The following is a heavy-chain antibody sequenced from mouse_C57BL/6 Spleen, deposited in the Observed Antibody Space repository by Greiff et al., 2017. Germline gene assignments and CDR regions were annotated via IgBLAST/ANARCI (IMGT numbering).Heavy chain of an antibody. Sequence: EVQLQQSGGGLVKPGGSLKLSCAASGFTFSDYGMHWVRQAPEKGLEWVAYISSGSSTIYYADTVKGRFTISRDNAKNTLFLQMTSLRSEDTAMYYCARTGLARGYFDYWGQGTTLTVSS. CDR2: ISSGSSTI. V-gene: IGHV5-17*01. D-gene: IGHD3-3*01. J-gene: IGHJ2*01. CDR1: GFTFSDYG. CDR3: ARTGLARGYFDY.